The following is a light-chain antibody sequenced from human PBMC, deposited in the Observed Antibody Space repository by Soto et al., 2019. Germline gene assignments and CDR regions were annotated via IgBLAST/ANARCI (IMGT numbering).Light chain of an antibody. V-gene: IGLV2-14*01. Sequence: QSALTQPASVSGSPGQSITISCTGTSSDVGGYHYVSWYQQHPGKAPKLMIYEVSNRPSGVSNRFSGSKSGNTASLTISGLQAEDEADYYCSSYTSSSTLDVFGTGTKLNVL. CDR3: SSYTSSSTLDV. J-gene: IGLJ1*01. CDR2: EVS. CDR1: SSDVGGYHY.